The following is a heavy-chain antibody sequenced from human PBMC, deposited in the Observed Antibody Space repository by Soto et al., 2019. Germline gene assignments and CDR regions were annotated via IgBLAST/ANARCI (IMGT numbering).Heavy chain of an antibody. CDR3: AKAARVYHGSASALHFDS. V-gene: IGHV3-30*18. CDR2: ISYDGSSK. D-gene: IGHD3-10*01. Sequence: PRGSPRLSRAYSGFGFIYYGMHWVRLAPGKGMEWVAVISYDGSSKYYSDSVKGRFTISRDNSKNTLYLQMNSLRAEDTAMYYCAKAARVYHGSASALHFDSWGQGTLVTVSS. CDR1: GFGFIYYG. J-gene: IGHJ4*02.